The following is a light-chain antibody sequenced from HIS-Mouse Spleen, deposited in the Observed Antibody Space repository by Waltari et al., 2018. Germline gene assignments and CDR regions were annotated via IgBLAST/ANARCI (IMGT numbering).Light chain of an antibody. Sequence: QSALTQPRSVSGSPGQSVTISCPATSSDFGGYNYVSWYQQHPGKAPKLMIYDVSKRPSGVPDRFSGSKSGNTASLTISGLQAEDEADYYCCSYAGSYTVVFGGGTKLTVL. CDR1: SSDFGGYNY. J-gene: IGLJ2*01. V-gene: IGLV2-11*01. CDR3: CSYAGSYTVV. CDR2: DVS.